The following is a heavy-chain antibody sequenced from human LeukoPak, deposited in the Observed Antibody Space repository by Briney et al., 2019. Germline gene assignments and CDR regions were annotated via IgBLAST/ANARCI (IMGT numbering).Heavy chain of an antibody. Sequence: PSETLSPTCTVSGGSISSYYWSWIRQPPGKGLEWIGYIYYSGSTNYNPSLKSRVTISVDTSKNQFSLKLSSVTAADTAVYYCARLYYDFWSGYYEDWGQGTLVTVSS. CDR1: GGSISSYY. CDR3: ARLYYDFWSGYYED. V-gene: IGHV4-59*01. D-gene: IGHD3-3*01. CDR2: IYYSGST. J-gene: IGHJ4*02.